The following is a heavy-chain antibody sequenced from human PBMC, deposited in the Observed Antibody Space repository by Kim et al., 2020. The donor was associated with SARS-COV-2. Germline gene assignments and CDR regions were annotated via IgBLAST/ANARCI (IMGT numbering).Heavy chain of an antibody. J-gene: IGHJ3*02. D-gene: IGHD1-26*01. CDR3: ARHTGSGSYHGAFGI. Sequence: GESLKISCKGSGYTFTNYWIGWVRQMSGKGLEWMGIIYAGDSDTRYSPSFQGQVTISVDKSITTAYLEWSSLKASDTAIYYCARHTGSGSYHGAFGIWGQ. V-gene: IGHV5-51*01. CDR2: IYAGDSDT. CDR1: GYTFTNYW.